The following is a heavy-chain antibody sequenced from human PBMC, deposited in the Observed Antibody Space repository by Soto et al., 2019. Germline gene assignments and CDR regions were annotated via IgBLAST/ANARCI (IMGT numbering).Heavy chain of an antibody. CDR1: GASLCRYY. CDR3: VRDGTKNLRDRFEP. J-gene: IGHJ5*02. Sequence: SETLSLPCTVSGASLCRYYWSWIRQPPGKGLEWIGRTYATGDTDYNPSLKSRISMSVDMSKKQFSLTLRSVTAADTAIYYCVRDGTKNLRDRFEPWGRGILVTVSS. V-gene: IGHV4-4*07. CDR2: TYATGDT. D-gene: IGHD1-26*01.